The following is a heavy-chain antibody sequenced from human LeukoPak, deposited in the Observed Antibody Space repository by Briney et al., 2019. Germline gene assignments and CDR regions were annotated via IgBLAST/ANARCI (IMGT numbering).Heavy chain of an antibody. CDR2: ISAYNGNT. J-gene: IGHJ4*02. Sequence: ASVKVSCQASGYTFTSYGISWVRQAPGQGLEWMGWISAYNGNTNYAQKLQGRVTMTTDTSTSTAYMELRSLRSDDTAVYYCARVRGGYSSNTSCRNFDFWGQGPVVTVSS. CDR1: GYTFTSYG. CDR3: ARVRGGYSSNTSCRNFDF. V-gene: IGHV1-18*01. D-gene: IGHD2-2*01.